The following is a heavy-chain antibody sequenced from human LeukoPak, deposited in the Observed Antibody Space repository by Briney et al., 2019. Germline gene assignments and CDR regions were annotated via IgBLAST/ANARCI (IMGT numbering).Heavy chain of an antibody. CDR3: ARVYGLWFGEGMGRMDV. CDR1: GGSFSGYY. D-gene: IGHD3-10*01. J-gene: IGHJ6*03. V-gene: IGHV4-34*01. Sequence: SETLSLTCAVYGGSFSGYYWTWIRPPPGKGLEWIGEINHSGTTNYNSSLKSRIIISVDTSKNQFSLKLTSVIAADTAVYYCARVYGLWFGEGMGRMDVWGKGTTVTVSS. CDR2: INHSGTT.